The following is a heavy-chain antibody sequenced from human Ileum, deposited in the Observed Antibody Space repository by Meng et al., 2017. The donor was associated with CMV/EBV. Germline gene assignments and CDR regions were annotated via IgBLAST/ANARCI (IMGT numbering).Heavy chain of an antibody. D-gene: IGHD6-13*01. CDR3: ARGLSSSWDL. Sequence: GGSLRLSCAASGFTFSSYEMNWVRQAPGKGLEWVSYISSSGSNTYYADSVKGRFTISRDNAKNTLYLQMNGLRAEDTAVYYCARGLSSSWDLWGQGTLVTVSS. J-gene: IGHJ5*02. CDR1: GFTFSSYE. V-gene: IGHV3-48*03. CDR2: ISSSGSNT.